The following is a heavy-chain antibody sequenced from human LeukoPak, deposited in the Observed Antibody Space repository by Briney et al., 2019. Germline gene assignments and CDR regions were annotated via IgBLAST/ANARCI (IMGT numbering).Heavy chain of an antibody. J-gene: IGHJ4*02. CDR3: TTYPSNTSGYYIYVYG. D-gene: IGHD5-12*01. V-gene: IGHV1-18*04. CDR1: GYAFTGYY. CDR2: ISTYNGDT. Sequence: ASVKVSCKASGYAFTGYYMHWMRQAPGQGLEWMGWISTYNGDTKYAQNFQGRVTMTTDTSTSTAYMELRSLRSDDTAVYYCTTYPSNTSGYYIYVYGWGQGTLVTVSS.